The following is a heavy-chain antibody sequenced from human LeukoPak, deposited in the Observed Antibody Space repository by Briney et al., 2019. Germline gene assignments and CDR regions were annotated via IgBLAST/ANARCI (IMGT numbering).Heavy chain of an antibody. J-gene: IGHJ3*01. Sequence: KAGGSLRLSCAASGFTFSSYSMNWVRQAPGKGLEWVSSISSSSSYIYYADSVKGRFTISRDNAKNSLYLQMNSLRAEDTAVYYCATFWNYGSSGYAFDAFDFWGQGTMVTVSS. CDR3: ATFWNYGSSGYAFDAFDF. D-gene: IGHD3-22*01. CDR1: GFTFSSYS. CDR2: ISSSSSYI. V-gene: IGHV3-21*01.